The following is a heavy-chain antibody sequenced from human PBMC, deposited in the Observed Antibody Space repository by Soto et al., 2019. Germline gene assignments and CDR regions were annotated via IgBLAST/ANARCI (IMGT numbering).Heavy chain of an antibody. CDR1: GYTFTSYG. V-gene: IGHV1-18*01. Sequence: ASVKVSCKASGYTFTSYGISWVRQAPGQGLEWMGWISAYNGNTNYAQKLQGRVTMTTDTSTSTAYMELRSLRSDDTAVYYCAGFFPPVISPYQLLDREVYYFDYWGQGTLVTVSS. CDR3: AGFFPPVISPYQLLDREVYYFDY. D-gene: IGHD2-2*01. CDR2: ISAYNGNT. J-gene: IGHJ4*02.